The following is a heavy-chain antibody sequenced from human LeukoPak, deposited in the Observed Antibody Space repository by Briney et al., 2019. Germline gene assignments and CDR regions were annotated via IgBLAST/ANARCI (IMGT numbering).Heavy chain of an antibody. V-gene: IGHV5-10-1*01. CDR2: IDPRDSYT. D-gene: IGHD4-11*01. CDR1: GYSFTIYW. Sequence: GESLKISCKGSGYSFTIYWITWVRQMPGKGLEWMGKIDPRDSYTNYSPSFQGHVTISADKSIDTAYLQWSSLEASDTAMYYCARLDMTTTTFDYWGQGTLVTVSS. CDR3: ARLDMTTTTFDY. J-gene: IGHJ4*02.